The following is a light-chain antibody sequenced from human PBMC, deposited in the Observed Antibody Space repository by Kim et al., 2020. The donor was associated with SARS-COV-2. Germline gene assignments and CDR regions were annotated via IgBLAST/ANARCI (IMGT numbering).Light chain of an antibody. V-gene: IGLV2-23*02. CDR1: SSDVGSYNY. Sequence: QSITFSCTGTSSDVGSYNYVSWYQQHPGKAPKLMIYEVSKRPSGVSNRFSGSKSGNTASLTISGLQAEDEADYYCSSYASSSTHGVFGGGTQLTVL. CDR3: SSYASSSTHGV. J-gene: IGLJ2*01. CDR2: EVS.